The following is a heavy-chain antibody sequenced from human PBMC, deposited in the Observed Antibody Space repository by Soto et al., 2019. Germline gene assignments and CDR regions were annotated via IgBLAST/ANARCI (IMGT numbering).Heavy chain of an antibody. D-gene: IGHD6-13*01. CDR2: IYYSGST. J-gene: IGHJ6*02. Sequence: QVQLQESGPGLVKPSQTLSLTCTVSGGSISSGDYYWSWIRQPPGKGLEWIGYIYYSGSTYYNPSRKSRVTISVDTSKNQFSLKLSSVTAADTAVYYCARERQQLVRSYYYYGMDVWGQGTTVTVSS. V-gene: IGHV4-30-4*01. CDR3: ARERQQLVRSYYYYGMDV. CDR1: GGSISSGDYY.